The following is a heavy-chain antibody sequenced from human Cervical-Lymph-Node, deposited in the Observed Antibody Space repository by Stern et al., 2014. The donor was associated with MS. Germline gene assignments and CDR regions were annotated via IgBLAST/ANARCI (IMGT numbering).Heavy chain of an antibody. J-gene: IGHJ3*02. CDR1: GFTFSTYW. D-gene: IGHD2-15*01. CDR2: INSDESST. Sequence: EMQLVESGGGLVQPGGSLRLSCAASGFTFSTYWMHWVRQAPGKGLVWVSRINSDESSTTYADSVKGRFSISRDNDKNTLYLQMNSLRAEDTAVYYCARGVMVAATYAYDIWGQGTMVTISS. CDR3: ARGVMVAATYAYDI. V-gene: IGHV3-74*02.